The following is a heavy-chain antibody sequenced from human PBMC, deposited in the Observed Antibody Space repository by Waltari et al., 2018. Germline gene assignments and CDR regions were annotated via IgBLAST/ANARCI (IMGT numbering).Heavy chain of an antibody. CDR3: ARQAPTPDYGDPYYFDY. CDR1: GGSVRSGSYY. V-gene: IGHV4-61*01. J-gene: IGHJ4*02. Sequence: QVQLQESGPGLVKPSETLSLTCTVPGGSVRSGSYYWSWIRQPPGKGLEWIGYIYYSGSTNYNPSLKSRVTISVDTSKNQFSLKLSSVTAADTAVYYCARQAPTPDYGDPYYFDYWGQGTLVTVSS. D-gene: IGHD4-17*01. CDR2: IYYSGST.